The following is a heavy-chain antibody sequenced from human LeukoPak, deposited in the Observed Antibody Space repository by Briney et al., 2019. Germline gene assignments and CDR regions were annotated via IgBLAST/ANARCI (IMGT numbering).Heavy chain of an antibody. J-gene: IGHJ4*02. V-gene: IGHV3-7*01. Sequence: GGSLRLSCAASAFTFSSYWMSWVRQAPGKGLEWVANIKQDGSETYYVDSVKGRFTISRDNAKNSLYLQMNSLRAEDTAVYYCARASIRQEYSSSPDFDYWGQGTLVTVSS. CDR3: ARASIRQEYSSSPDFDY. D-gene: IGHD6-6*01. CDR1: AFTFSSYW. CDR2: IKQDGSET.